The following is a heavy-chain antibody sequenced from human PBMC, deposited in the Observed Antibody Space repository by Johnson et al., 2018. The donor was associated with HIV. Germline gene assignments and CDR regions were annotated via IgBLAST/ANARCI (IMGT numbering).Heavy chain of an antibody. CDR2: ISYDGSNK. Sequence: VQLVESGGCLVQPGGSLRLSCAASGFTVSSNYMSWVRQAPGKGLEWVAVISYDGSNKYYADSVKGRFTISRYNSKNTLYLQMNSLRAEDTAMYYCAKVQRWLQSHDAVDIWGQGTMVTVSS. CDR1: GFTVSSNY. V-gene: IGHV3-30*18. D-gene: IGHD5-24*01. J-gene: IGHJ3*02. CDR3: AKVQRWLQSHDAVDI.